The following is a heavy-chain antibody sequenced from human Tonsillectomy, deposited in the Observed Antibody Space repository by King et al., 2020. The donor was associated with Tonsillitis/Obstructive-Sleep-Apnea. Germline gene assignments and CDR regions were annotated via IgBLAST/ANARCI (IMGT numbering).Heavy chain of an antibody. V-gene: IGHV3-7*03. CDR3: ARDQYDSGSSDV. J-gene: IGHJ6*02. CDR1: GFTFSSYW. CDR2: IKADESEE. D-gene: IGHD3-10*01. Sequence: VQLVESGGGLVQPGGSLRLSCAASGFTFSSYWMSWVRQAPGKGLEWVANIKADESEEYYVDSVKGRFTISRDNAKNSLYLQMSSLRAEDSAVYYCARDQYDSGSSDVWGQGTTVTVSS.